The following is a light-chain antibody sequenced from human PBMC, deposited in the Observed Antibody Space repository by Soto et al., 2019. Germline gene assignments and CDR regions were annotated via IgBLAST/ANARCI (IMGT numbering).Light chain of an antibody. CDR3: SSYASTSTLVV. CDR1: SSDVGSYNL. J-gene: IGLJ2*01. CDR2: EGS. Sequence: QSVLTQPASVSGSPGQSITISCAGTSSDVGSYNLVSWYQNHPGKAPKLMIYEGSKRPSGVSNRFSGSKSGNTASLTISGLQAADEADYFCSSYASTSTLVVFGGGTKVTVL. V-gene: IGLV2-14*02.